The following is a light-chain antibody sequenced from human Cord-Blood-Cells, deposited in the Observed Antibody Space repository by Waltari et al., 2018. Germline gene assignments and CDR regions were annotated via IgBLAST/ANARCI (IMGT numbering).Light chain of an antibody. J-gene: IGLJ3*02. CDR1: KLGDKY. V-gene: IGLV3-1*01. CDR2: QDS. CDR3: QAWDSSTAWV. Sequence: SYALTQPPSVSVSPGQTASITCSADKLGDKYACWYQPKPGQSPVLVTYQDSKRPSGSPGGFSGSNSGNTATLTISGTQAMDEADYYCQAWDSSTAWVFGGGTKLTVL.